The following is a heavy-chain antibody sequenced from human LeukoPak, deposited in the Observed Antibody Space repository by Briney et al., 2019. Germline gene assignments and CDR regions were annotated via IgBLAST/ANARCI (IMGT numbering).Heavy chain of an antibody. CDR3: AREWLVRGVISYFDY. D-gene: IGHD3-10*01. V-gene: IGHV4-59*12. CDR2: IYYSGST. CDR1: GGSISSYY. J-gene: IGHJ4*02. Sequence: SETLSLTCTVSGGSISSYYWSWIRQPPGKGLEWIGYIYYSGSTNYNPSLKSRVTISVDTSKNQFSLKLSSVTAADTAVYYCAREWLVRGVISYFDYWGQGTLVTVSS.